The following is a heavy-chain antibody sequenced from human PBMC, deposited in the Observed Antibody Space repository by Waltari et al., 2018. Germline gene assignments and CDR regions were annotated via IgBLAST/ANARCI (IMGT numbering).Heavy chain of an antibody. CDR1: GSTFTSYY. Sequence: QVQLVQSGAEVKKPGASVKVSCKASGSTFTSYYMHWVRQAPGQGLEWMGIIDPMGGSRRDDQKVQGRVTMTRATSKSTVYMERSSMRSEDTAVYYRELLGAYCSGGSCSSFDYCGQGTLVTVSS. D-gene: IGHD2-15*01. J-gene: IGHJ4*02. CDR3: ELLGAYCSGGSCSSFDY. CDR2: IDPMGGSR. V-gene: IGHV1-46*01.